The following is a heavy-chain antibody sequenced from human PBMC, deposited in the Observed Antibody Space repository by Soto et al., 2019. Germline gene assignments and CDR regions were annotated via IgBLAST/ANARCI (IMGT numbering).Heavy chain of an antibody. V-gene: IGHV4-39*01. CDR2: IYYSGST. D-gene: IGHD3-16*01. CDR1: GGSISSSNYY. J-gene: IGHJ3*02. CDR3: ASPTLGAFDI. Sequence: LSLTCTVSGGSISSSNYYWGWIRRPPGKGLEWIGSIYYSGSTSYNSSLKSRVTISVDTSKNQFSLRLRSVTAADTAVYYCASPTLGAFDIWGQGTMVTVSS.